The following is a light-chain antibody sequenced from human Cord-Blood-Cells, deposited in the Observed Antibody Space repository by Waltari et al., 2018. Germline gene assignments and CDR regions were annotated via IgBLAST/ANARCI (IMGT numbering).Light chain of an antibody. Sequence: QSALTQPASVSGSPGQSITIPCTGTRSDVGSYNLVSWYQQHPGKAPKLMIYEVSKRPSGVSNHFSGSKSGNTASLTISGLQAEDEADYYCCSYAGSSTYWVFGGGTKLTVL. J-gene: IGLJ3*02. CDR3: CSYAGSSTYWV. V-gene: IGLV2-23*02. CDR2: EVS. CDR1: RSDVGSYNL.